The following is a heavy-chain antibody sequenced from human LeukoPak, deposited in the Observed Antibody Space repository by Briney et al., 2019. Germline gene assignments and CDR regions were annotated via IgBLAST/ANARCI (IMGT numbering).Heavy chain of an antibody. Sequence: ASVKVSCKASGYTFTSYGISWVRQAPGQGLEWMGWISAYNGNTNYAQKLQGRVTMTTDTSTSTAYMELRSLGSDDTAVYYCARERRITMVRGVIPPSPNWFDPWGQGTLVTVSS. J-gene: IGHJ5*02. CDR2: ISAYNGNT. CDR1: GYTFTSYG. D-gene: IGHD3-10*01. CDR3: ARERRITMVRGVIPPSPNWFDP. V-gene: IGHV1-18*01.